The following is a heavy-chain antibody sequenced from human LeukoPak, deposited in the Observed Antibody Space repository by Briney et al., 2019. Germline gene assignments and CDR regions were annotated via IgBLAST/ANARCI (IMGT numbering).Heavy chain of an antibody. CDR2: INHSGST. V-gene: IGHV4-34*01. CDR1: GGSFSGYY. J-gene: IGHJ4*02. Sequence: SETLSLTCAVYGGSFSGYYWSWIRQPPGKGLEWIGEINHSGSTNYNPSLRSRVTISVDTSKNQFSLKLSSVPAADTAVYYCARERAVAAPRELNFDYWGQGTLVTVSS. CDR3: ARERAVAAPRELNFDY. D-gene: IGHD6-19*01.